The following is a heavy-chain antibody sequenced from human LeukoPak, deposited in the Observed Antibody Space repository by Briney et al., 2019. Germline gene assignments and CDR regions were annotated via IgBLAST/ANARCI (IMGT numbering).Heavy chain of an antibody. V-gene: IGHV5-51*01. CDR2: IYPGDSDT. CDR3: ARVSDYYDGSGYFGRFDP. Sequence: GESLKISCKGSGYSFTSYWIGWVRQMPGKGLEWMGIIYPGDSDTRYSPSFQGQVTISADKSISTAYLQWSSLKAADTAMYYCARVSDYYDGSGYFGRFDPWGQGTLVTVSS. CDR1: GYSFTSYW. D-gene: IGHD3-22*01. J-gene: IGHJ5*02.